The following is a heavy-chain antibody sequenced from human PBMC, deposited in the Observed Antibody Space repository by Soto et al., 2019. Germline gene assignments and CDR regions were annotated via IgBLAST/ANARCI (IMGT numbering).Heavy chain of an antibody. Sequence: EVQLLDSGGGLVQPGGSLRLSCAASGFTFSSYAMSWVRQAPGKGLEWVSTISGSGGSAYYADSMKSRRTIPRDNSNHTLYLEMNSLRSADTAVYYCAKEGSSGWYCFDCWGQGTLVTVCS. D-gene: IGHD6-19*01. CDR2: ISGSGGSA. CDR1: GFTFSSYA. J-gene: IGHJ4*02. V-gene: IGHV3-23*01. CDR3: AKEGSSGWYCFDC.